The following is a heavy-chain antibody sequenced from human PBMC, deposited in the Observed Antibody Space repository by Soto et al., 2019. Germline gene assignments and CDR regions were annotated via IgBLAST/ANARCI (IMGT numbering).Heavy chain of an antibody. CDR1: GFTFSSYG. V-gene: IGHV3-30*18. D-gene: IGHD3-3*01. J-gene: IGHJ6*02. Sequence: QVQLVESGGGVVQPGRSLRLSCAASGFTFSSYGMHWVRQAPGKGLEWVAVISYDGSNKYYADSVKGRFTISRDNSKNTLYLQMNSLRAEDTAVYYCAKDEGGQDRYYDFWSGYSDYYGMDVWGQGTTVTVSS. CDR3: AKDEGGQDRYYDFWSGYSDYYGMDV. CDR2: ISYDGSNK.